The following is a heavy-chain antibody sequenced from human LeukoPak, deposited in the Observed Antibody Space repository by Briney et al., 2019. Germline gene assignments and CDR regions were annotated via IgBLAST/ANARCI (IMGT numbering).Heavy chain of an antibody. CDR3: ARGPVGTYYDFWSGYDAGYYFDY. J-gene: IGHJ4*02. V-gene: IGHV4-59*12. CDR2: IYYSGST. CDR1: GGSISSYY. Sequence: NPSETLSLTCTVSGGSISSYYWSWIRQPPGKGLEWIGYIYYSGSTNYNPSLKSRVTISVDTSKNQFSLKLSSVTAADTAVYYCARGPVGTYYDFWSGYDAGYYFDYWGQGTLVTVSS. D-gene: IGHD3-3*01.